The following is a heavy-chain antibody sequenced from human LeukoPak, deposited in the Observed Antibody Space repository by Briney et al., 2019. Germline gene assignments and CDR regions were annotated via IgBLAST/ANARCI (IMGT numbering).Heavy chain of an antibody. J-gene: IGHJ5*02. Sequence: GGSLRLSCPSSGFTFFSYAMSWVRQAPGKGLEWVSAISGSGGSTYYADSVKGRFTISRDNSKNTLYLQMNSLRAEDTAVYYYAKLPLDVVVVAATTSWFDPWGQGTLVTVSS. D-gene: IGHD2-15*01. V-gene: IGHV3-23*01. CDR2: ISGSGGST. CDR1: GFTFFSYA. CDR3: AKLPLDVVVVAATTSWFDP.